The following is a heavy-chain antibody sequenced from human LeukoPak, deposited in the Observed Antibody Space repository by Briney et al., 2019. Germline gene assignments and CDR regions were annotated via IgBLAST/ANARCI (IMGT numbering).Heavy chain of an antibody. Sequence: GRSLRLSCAASGFTFGSHGIHWVRQAPGRGLEWVAVIWYDGTNKYYEDSVKGRFSISRDDSKNTVYLQMNSLRAEDRAVYYCAREGGRTSCPTWGYFDHWGQGTLVTVSS. CDR3: AREGGRTSCPTWGYFDH. CDR2: IWYDGTNK. CDR1: GFTFGSHG. V-gene: IGHV3-33*01. J-gene: IGHJ4*02. D-gene: IGHD2-2*01.